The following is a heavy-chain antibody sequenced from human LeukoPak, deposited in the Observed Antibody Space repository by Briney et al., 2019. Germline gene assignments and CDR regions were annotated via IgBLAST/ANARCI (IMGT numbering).Heavy chain of an antibody. CDR3: ATSGDSSRGYSYGPIGY. CDR2: FDPEDGET. Sequence: ASVKVSCKVSGYTLTELSMHWVRQAPGKGLEWMGGFDPEDGETIYAQKFQGRVTMTEDTSTDTAYMELSSLRSEDTAVYYCATSGDSSRGYSYGPIGYWGQGTLVTVSS. V-gene: IGHV1-24*01. D-gene: IGHD5-18*01. CDR1: GYTLTELS. J-gene: IGHJ4*02.